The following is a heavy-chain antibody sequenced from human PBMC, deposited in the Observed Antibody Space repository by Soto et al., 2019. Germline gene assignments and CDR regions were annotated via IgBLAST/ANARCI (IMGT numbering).Heavy chain of an antibody. CDR2: IKSKALGGTT. V-gene: IGHV3-15*07. Sequence: GGSLRLSCAGSGFDFSNAWINWVRQAPGKGLEWVGRIKSKALGGTTDFAAHVRGRSAITRDDSRNMAYMQMNSLNTEDTAVYYCTTDSYSHTVEDRFDFCGHGTLVTVSS. J-gene: IGHJ4*01. CDR1: GFDFSNAW. CDR3: TTDSYSHTVEDRFDF. D-gene: IGHD1-26*01.